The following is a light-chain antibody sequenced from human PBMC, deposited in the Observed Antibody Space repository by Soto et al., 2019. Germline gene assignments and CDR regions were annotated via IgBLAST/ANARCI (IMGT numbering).Light chain of an antibody. CDR3: VSYTSSTTYV. J-gene: IGLJ1*01. V-gene: IGLV2-14*03. CDR2: DVA. Sequence: QSALTQPASVSDSPGQSITISCTGTSSDVGGSNFVSWYQQHPGKPPKLIIYDVANRPSGVSNRFSGPKSGSTASLITSRLQTEDEADSYCVSYTSSTTYVFGTGTKVTVL. CDR1: SSDVGGSNF.